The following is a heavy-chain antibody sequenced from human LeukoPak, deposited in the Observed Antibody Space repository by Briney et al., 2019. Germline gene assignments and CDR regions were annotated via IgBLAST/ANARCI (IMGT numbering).Heavy chain of an antibody. CDR1: GFTFSGYS. J-gene: IGHJ3*02. CDR2: ISRSATYL. CDR3: ARHVYSSGWGAFDI. V-gene: IGHV3-21*01. Sequence: PGGSLRPSCAASGFTFSGYSMNWVRQAPGKGLEWVSSISRSATYLYYADSLQGRFTVSRDDAKSSLYLQMNSLSAEDTAVCYCARHVYSSGWGAFDIWGQGTMVTVSS. D-gene: IGHD6-19*01.